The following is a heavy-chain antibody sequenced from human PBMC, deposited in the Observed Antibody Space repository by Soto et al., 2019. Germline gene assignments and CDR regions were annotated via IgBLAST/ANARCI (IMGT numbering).Heavy chain of an antibody. D-gene: IGHD4-17*01. Sequence: EVQLVESGGGLVQPGGSLRLSCGASGFTFSSYSMNWVRQAPGKGLEWVSYIDSSSGTIYYADSVKGRFTISRDNAKNSLYLQMNSLRDEDTAVYYCAREDGDLNWFDPWGQGTLVTVSS. V-gene: IGHV3-48*02. CDR1: GFTFSSYS. J-gene: IGHJ5*02. CDR3: AREDGDLNWFDP. CDR2: IDSSSGTI.